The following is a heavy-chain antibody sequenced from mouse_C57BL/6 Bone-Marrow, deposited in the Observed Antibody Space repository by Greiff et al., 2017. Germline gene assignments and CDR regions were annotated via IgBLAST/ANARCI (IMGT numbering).Heavy chain of an antibody. D-gene: IGHD2-4*01. V-gene: IGHV1-64*01. CDR1: GYTFTSYW. Sequence: QVQLQQPGAELVKPGASVKLSCKASGYTFTSYWMHWVKQRPGKGLEWIGMIHPNSGSTNYNEKFKSKATLTVDKSSSTAYMQLSSLTSEDSAVYYCARGGAIYYDYEYAMDYWGQGTSVTVSS. CDR3: ARGGAIYYDYEYAMDY. CDR2: IHPNSGST. J-gene: IGHJ4*01.